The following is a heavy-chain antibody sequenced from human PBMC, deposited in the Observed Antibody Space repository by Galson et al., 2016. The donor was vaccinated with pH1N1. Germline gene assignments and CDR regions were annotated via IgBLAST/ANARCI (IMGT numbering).Heavy chain of an antibody. D-gene: IGHD4-17*01. CDR2: ISGRGEST. J-gene: IGHJ4*02. CDR3: AKDLSSDYGDYGLDY. Sequence: SLRLSCAASGFTFSSYAMSWVRQAPGKGLEWVSAISGRGESTYYSDSVKGHLTISRDNSKNTLYLQMNSLRTEDTAVYYCAKDLSSDYGDYGLDYWGQGTLDTVSS. V-gene: IGHV3-23*01. CDR1: GFTFSSYA.